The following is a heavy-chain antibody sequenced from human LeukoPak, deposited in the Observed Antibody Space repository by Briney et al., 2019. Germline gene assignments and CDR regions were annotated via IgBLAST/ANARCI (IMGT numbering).Heavy chain of an antibody. J-gene: IGHJ5*02. CDR3: ARHKSMEGCSGTSCYYGWFDP. CDR1: GGSISSSNYY. D-gene: IGHD2-2*01. Sequence: NPSETLSLTCTVSGGSISSSNYYWGWIRQPPGKGLECIGSVFYSGSTYYNPSLKSRVTISVDTSKNQFYLKMNSVTAADTAVYYCARHKSMEGCSGTSCYYGWFDPWGQGTLVTVSS. V-gene: IGHV4-39*01. CDR2: VFYSGST.